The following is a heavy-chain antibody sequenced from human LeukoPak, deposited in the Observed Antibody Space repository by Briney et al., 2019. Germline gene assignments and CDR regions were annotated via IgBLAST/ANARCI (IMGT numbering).Heavy chain of an antibody. CDR2: ISGSGGGT. D-gene: IGHD2-21*02. CDR1: GFTFSSYA. J-gene: IGHJ6*02. Sequence: GGSLRLSCAASGFTFSSYAMSWVRQAPGKGLEWVSTISGSGGGTYYADSVKGRFTISRDNSKNTLYLQMNSLRAEDTAVYYCAKAPPGVTSGYYYYYGMDVWGQGTTVTVSS. CDR3: AKAPPGVTSGYYYYYGMDV. V-gene: IGHV3-23*01.